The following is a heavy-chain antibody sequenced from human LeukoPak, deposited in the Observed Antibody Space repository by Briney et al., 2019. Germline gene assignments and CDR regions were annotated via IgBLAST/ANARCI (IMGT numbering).Heavy chain of an antibody. CDR2: IWYYGSNK. CDR3: AKDLGYSYGPLDY. J-gene: IGHJ4*02. CDR1: GFTFSSYG. V-gene: IGHV3-33*06. D-gene: IGHD5-18*01. Sequence: PGGSLRLSCAASGFTFSSYGMHWVRQAPGKGLEWVAVIWYYGSNKYYADSLKGRFTISRDNSKNTLYLQMNSLRAEDTAVYYCAKDLGYSYGPLDYWGQGTLVTVSS.